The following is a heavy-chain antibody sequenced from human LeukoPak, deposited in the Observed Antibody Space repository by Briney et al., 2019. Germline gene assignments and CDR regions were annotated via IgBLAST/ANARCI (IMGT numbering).Heavy chain of an antibody. V-gene: IGHV4-30-2*01. Sequence: SQTLSLTCAVSGGSISSGGYSWSWSRQPPGKGLEWIGYIYHSGSTYYNPSLKSRVTISVDRSKNQFSLKLSSVTAADTAVYYCAKDPRSRYSSSWYRDYWGQGTLVTVSS. CDR1: GGSISSGGYS. CDR3: AKDPRSRYSSSWYRDY. J-gene: IGHJ4*02. D-gene: IGHD6-13*01. CDR2: IYHSGST.